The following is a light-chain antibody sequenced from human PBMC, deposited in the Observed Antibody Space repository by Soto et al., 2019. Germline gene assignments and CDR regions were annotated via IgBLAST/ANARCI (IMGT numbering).Light chain of an antibody. CDR2: EDT. CDR3: CSYAGHSTYV. V-gene: IGLV2-23*01. J-gene: IGLJ1*01. CDR1: SNDAGGYYL. Sequence: QSVLTQPASVSGSPGQSITISCTGVSNDAGGYYLVSWYQQHPGQAPKLIIYEDTKRPSGVSSRFSGSTSANTPFLTISGLQAADEADYYCCSYAGHSTYVFAGGTKVTVL.